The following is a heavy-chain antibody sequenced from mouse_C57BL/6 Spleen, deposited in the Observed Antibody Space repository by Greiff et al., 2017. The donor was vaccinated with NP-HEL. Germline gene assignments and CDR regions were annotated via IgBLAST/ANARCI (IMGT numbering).Heavy chain of an antibody. CDR2: IDPSDSYT. CDR3: ARSRTGTDY. CDR1: GYTFTSYW. Sequence: VQLQQPGAELVMPGASVQLSCKASGYTFTSYWMHWVKQRPGQGLEWIGEIDPSDSYTNYNQKFKGKSTLTVDKSSSTAYMQLSSLTSEDSAVYYCARSRTGTDYWGKGTTLTVSS. J-gene: IGHJ2*01. D-gene: IGHD4-1*01. V-gene: IGHV1-69*01.